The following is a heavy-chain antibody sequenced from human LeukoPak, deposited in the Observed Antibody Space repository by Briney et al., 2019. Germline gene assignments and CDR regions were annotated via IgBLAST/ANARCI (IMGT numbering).Heavy chain of an antibody. D-gene: IGHD1-1*01. CDR3: ARDRGLEVPAGAFDI. CDR1: GFSFSSYE. V-gene: IGHV3-48*03. J-gene: IGHJ3*02. CDR2: ISSSGSTR. Sequence: GGSLRLSCAASGFSFSSYEFNWVRQAPGKGLEWISYISSSGSTRYYADSVKGRFTTSRDNAKNSLNLQMNSLRAEDTAVYSCARDRGLEVPAGAFDIWGQGTMVSVSS.